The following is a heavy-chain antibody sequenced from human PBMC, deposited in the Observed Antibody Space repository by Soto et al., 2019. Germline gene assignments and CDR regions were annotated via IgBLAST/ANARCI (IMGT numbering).Heavy chain of an antibody. Sequence: DVQLLESGGGLVQPGGSLRLSCAASGFTFSTYAMTWVRQGPGKGLEWVSFIAGNDNSFTYYAASVKGRFTISRDNSKNTLYLQMNSLRPDDTAVYYCAKGGWADYWGQGALVTVSS. V-gene: IGHV3-23*01. CDR1: GFTFSTYA. D-gene: IGHD6-19*01. CDR2: IAGNDNSFT. CDR3: AKGGWADY. J-gene: IGHJ4*02.